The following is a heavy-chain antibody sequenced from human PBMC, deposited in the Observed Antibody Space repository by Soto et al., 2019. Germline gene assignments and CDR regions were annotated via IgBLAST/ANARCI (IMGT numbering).Heavy chain of an antibody. V-gene: IGHV1-18*01. CDR1: GYTFTRYG. D-gene: IGHD6-19*01. CDR3: AREPGGGQWLRPSYDY. CDR2: ISAYNGNT. Sequence: ASVKVSCKASGYTFTRYGISWVRQAPGQGPEWMGWISAYNGNTNYAQKLQGRVTMTTDTSTSTGYMELRSLRSDDTAVYYCAREPGGGQWLRPSYDYWGQRTLVTVSS. J-gene: IGHJ4*02.